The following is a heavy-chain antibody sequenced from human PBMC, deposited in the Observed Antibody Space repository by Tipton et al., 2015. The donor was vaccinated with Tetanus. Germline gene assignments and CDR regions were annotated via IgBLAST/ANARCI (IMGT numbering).Heavy chain of an antibody. J-gene: IGHJ4*02. D-gene: IGHD6-19*01. V-gene: IGHV4-34*01. CDR2: INHSGST. CDR3: ATTEYSSGWYN. Sequence: TLSLTCAVYGGSLSHYYWSWIRQPPGKGLEWIGEINHSGSTNYNPSLKSRVTISVDTSKNQFSLKLSTVTAADTAVYYCATTEYSSGWYNWGQGTLVTVSS. CDR1: GGSLSHYY.